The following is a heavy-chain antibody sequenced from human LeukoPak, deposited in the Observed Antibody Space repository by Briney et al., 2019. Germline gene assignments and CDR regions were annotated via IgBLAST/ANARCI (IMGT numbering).Heavy chain of an antibody. D-gene: IGHD3-9*01. Sequence: PGGSLRLSCAASGFTFSDYYMSWIRQAPGKGLGWVSYISSSGSTIYYADSVKGRFTISRDNAKNLLYLQMNSLRAEDTAVYYCARTYYDILTGYNPYFDYWGQGILVTVSS. CDR2: ISSSGSTI. CDR1: GFTFSDYY. J-gene: IGHJ4*02. CDR3: ARTYYDILTGYNPYFDY. V-gene: IGHV3-11*04.